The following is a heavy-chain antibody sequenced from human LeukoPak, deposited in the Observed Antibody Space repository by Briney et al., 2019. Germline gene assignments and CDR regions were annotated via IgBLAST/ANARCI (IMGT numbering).Heavy chain of an antibody. CDR2: IIWNSNFI. J-gene: IGHJ6*02. D-gene: IGHD4/OR15-4a*01. CDR1: GFTFDGYA. Sequence: GRSLRLSCAASGFTFDGYAMHWVRQVPGKGLEWVSGIIWNSNFIGYADSVRGRFTISRDNAKNSLYLQMNSLRVEDTALYYCAKSTDYGVFYPMDVWGRGTTVTVSS. V-gene: IGHV3-9*01. CDR3: AKSTDYGVFYPMDV.